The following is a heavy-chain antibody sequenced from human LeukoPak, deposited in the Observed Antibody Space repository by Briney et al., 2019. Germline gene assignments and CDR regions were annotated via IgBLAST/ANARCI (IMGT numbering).Heavy chain of an antibody. V-gene: IGHV4-4*02. CDR1: GGSISSSNW. Sequence: SETLSLTCAVSGGSISSSNWWSWVRQPPGKGLEWIGEIYHSRSTNYNPSLKSRVTISVDKSKNQFSLKLSSVTAADTAVYYCARNPRGYCSSTSCSHFDYWGQGTLVTVSS. D-gene: IGHD2-2*01. J-gene: IGHJ4*02. CDR2: IYHSRST. CDR3: ARNPRGYCSSTSCSHFDY.